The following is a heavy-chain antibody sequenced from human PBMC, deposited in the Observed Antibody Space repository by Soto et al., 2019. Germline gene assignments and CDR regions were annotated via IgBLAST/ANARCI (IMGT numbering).Heavy chain of an antibody. CDR3: ARGGYTVTTRYYYGMDV. Sequence: SETLSLTCAVYGGSFSGYYWSWIRQPPGKGLEWIGEINHSGSTNYNPSLKSRVTISVDTSKNQFSLKLSSVTAADTAVYYCARGGYTVTTRYYYGMDVWGQGTTVTVSS. V-gene: IGHV4-34*01. CDR1: GGSFSGYY. CDR2: INHSGST. D-gene: IGHD4-4*01. J-gene: IGHJ6*02.